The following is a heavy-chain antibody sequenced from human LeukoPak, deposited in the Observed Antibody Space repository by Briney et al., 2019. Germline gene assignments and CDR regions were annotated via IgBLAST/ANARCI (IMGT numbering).Heavy chain of an antibody. CDR1: GFTFSTYA. J-gene: IGHJ4*02. D-gene: IGHD3/OR15-3a*01. CDR2: ITHSGDA. CDR3: AVEGFLLDLDF. V-gene: IGHV3-23*01. Sequence: GGSLRLSCAASGFTFSTYAMRWVRQAPGKGLEWVSSITHSGDAYYPDCVKGRFTTSRDNSQSTVYLQMSSLRVDDTAIYYCAVEGFLLDLDFWGQGTLVTVSS.